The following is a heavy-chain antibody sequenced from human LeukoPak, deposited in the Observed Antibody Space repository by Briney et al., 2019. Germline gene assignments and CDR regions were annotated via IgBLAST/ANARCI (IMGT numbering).Heavy chain of an antibody. V-gene: IGHV3-30*18. D-gene: IGHD1-26*01. CDR2: VSYDGSNK. CDR3: AKSASGGYYFDY. J-gene: IGHJ4*02. CDR1: GFTFSSYG. Sequence: PGRSLRLSCAASGFTFSSYGMHWVRQAPGKGLEWVAVVSYDGSNKHYADSVKGRFTISRDNSKNTLYLEMNSLRAEDTAVYYCAKSASGGYYFDYWGQGTLVTVSS.